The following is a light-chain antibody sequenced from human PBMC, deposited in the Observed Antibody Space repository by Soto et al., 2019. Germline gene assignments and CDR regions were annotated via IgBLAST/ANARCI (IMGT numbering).Light chain of an antibody. CDR1: QSVSSSH. CDR2: DTS. Sequence: EIVLTQSPGTLSLSPGERATLSCRASQSVSSSHLGWYQQKPGQAPRLLIYDTSSRATGIPERFSGSGSGTDFTLTISRLEPEDFAVYYCQQYETSSWTFGQGSKVEMK. V-gene: IGKV3-20*01. CDR3: QQYETSSWT. J-gene: IGKJ1*01.